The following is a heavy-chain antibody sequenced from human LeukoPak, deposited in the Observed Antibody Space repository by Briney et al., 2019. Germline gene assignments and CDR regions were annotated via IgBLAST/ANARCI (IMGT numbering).Heavy chain of an antibody. V-gene: IGHV3-7*01. CDR1: GFTFSNFW. CDR3: TTVKRRPGSGATTGYCVDC. Sequence: PGGSLRLYCAASGFTFSNFWMNWVRQAPGKGLEWVATIKQDGREKYYVDSVKGRFSISRDNDKNSVFLHMDNLRAEDTSVYYCTTVKRRPGSGATTGYCVDCWGQGTLVTVSS. CDR2: IKQDGREK. D-gene: IGHD2-15*01. J-gene: IGHJ4*02.